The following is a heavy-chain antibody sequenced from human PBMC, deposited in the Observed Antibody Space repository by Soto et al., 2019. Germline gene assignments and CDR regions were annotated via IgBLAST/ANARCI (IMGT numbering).Heavy chain of an antibody. CDR1: GDSIRSSSYA. Sequence: SETLSLTCSVSGDSIRSSSYAWGWIRQPPGKGLEWIGSVSSRGTTYFNPSVRSRVTMSADTSRNQYSMTLTSVTVADTAVYYCARESLDDSPWGPGTLVTVSS. CDR3: ARESLDDSP. D-gene: IGHD1-1*01. CDR2: VSSRGTT. J-gene: IGHJ4*02. V-gene: IGHV4-39*02.